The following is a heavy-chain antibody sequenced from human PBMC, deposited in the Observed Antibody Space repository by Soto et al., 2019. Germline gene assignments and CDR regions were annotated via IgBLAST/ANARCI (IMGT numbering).Heavy chain of an antibody. CDR1: GGSISSYY. CDR3: ARTLYDFWSGKPNWFDP. D-gene: IGHD3-3*01. Sequence: SETLSLTCTVSGGSISSYYWSWIRQPPGKGLEWIGYIYYSGSTNYNPSLKSRVTISVDASKNQFSLKLSSVTAADTAVYYCARTLYDFWSGKPNWFDPWGQGTLVTVSS. CDR2: IYYSGST. J-gene: IGHJ5*02. V-gene: IGHV4-59*01.